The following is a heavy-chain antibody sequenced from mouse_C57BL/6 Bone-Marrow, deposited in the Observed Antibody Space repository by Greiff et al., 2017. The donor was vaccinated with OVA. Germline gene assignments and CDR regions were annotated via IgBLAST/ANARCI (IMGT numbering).Heavy chain of an antibody. Sequence: QVQLQQPGAELVKPGASVKMSCKASGYTFTSYWITWVKQRPGQGLEWIGDIYPGSGSTNYNEKFKSKATLTVDKSSSTAYMQLSSLTSEDSAVYYCAMRALAWFDYWGQGTLVTVSA. CDR2: IYPGSGST. CDR1: GYTFTSYW. CDR3: AMRALAWFDY. V-gene: IGHV1-55*01. D-gene: IGHD1-2*01. J-gene: IGHJ3*01.